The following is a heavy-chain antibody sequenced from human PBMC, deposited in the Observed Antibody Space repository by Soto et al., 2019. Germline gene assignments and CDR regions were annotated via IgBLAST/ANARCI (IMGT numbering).Heavy chain of an antibody. J-gene: IGHJ5*02. CDR2: IYYSGGT. CDR1: GAALSSGAYF. Sequence: PSETLSLTCTVSGAALSSGAYFYTWVRQPPGKGLEWLGYIYYSGGTNYNPSLKSRVTISLDKSKSQFSLRLISVTAADTAVYYCTREQSDDNYFDPWGQGTLVTFSS. V-gene: IGHV4-61*08. CDR3: TREQSDDNYFDP. D-gene: IGHD6-19*01.